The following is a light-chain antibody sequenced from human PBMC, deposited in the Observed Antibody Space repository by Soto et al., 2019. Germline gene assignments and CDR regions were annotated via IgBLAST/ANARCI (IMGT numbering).Light chain of an antibody. J-gene: IGKJ4*01. Sequence: DIQMTQSPSSLSASVGDRVTITCRASQSIRSYLSWYQQKPGKAPKLLINVASTLQSGVPSRFSGSGSGTDFTLAISSLQPEDFAPYYCHQSSSTPQTFGGGTRVEIK. CDR1: QSIRSY. V-gene: IGKV1-39*01. CDR3: HQSSSTPQT. CDR2: VAS.